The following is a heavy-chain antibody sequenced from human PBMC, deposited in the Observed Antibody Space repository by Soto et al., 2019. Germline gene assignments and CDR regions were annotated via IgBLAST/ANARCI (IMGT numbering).Heavy chain of an antibody. CDR1: GSTFSSYA. D-gene: IGHD3-3*01. Sequence: GGSLRPSFAASGSTFSSYARHWVRQAPGKGREWVAVISYDGSNKYYADSVKGRFTISRDNSKNTLDLQMNSLRVEDTAVYYCARSYDFWSGYYFPYYYYGMDVWGQGATVTVSS. J-gene: IGHJ6*02. CDR2: ISYDGSNK. CDR3: ARSYDFWSGYYFPYYYYGMDV. V-gene: IGHV3-30-3*01.